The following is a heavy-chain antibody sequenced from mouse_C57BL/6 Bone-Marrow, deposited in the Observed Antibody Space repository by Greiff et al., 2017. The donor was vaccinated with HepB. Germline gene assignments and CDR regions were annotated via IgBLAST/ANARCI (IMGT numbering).Heavy chain of an antibody. CDR1: GFTFSDYG. D-gene: IGHD2-3*01. Sequence: EVKLVESGGGLVKPGGSLKLSCAASGFTFSDYGMHWVRQAPEKGLEWVAYISCGSSTIYYADPVKGRFTISRDNAKNTLFLQMTSLRSEGTALYYWARDGYPAWFAYWGQGTLVTVSA. CDR2: ISCGSSTI. CDR3: ARDGYPAWFAY. J-gene: IGHJ3*01. V-gene: IGHV5-17*01.